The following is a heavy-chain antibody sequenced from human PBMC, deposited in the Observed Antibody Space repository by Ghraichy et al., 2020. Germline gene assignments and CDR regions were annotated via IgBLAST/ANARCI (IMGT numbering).Heavy chain of an antibody. V-gene: IGHV4-59*08. CDR3: ARHTEWELPPNPAGWFDY. CDR2: IYYSGST. Sequence: SETLSLTCTVSGGSISSYYWSWIRQPPGKGLEWIGYIYYSGSTNYNPSLKSRVTISVDTSKNQFSLKLSSVTAADTAVYYCARHTEWELPPNPAGWFDYWGQGTLVTVSS. D-gene: IGHD1-26*01. CDR1: GGSISSYY. J-gene: IGHJ4*02.